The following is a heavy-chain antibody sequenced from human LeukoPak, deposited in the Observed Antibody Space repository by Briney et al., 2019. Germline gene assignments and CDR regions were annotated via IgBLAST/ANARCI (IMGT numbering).Heavy chain of an antibody. CDR1: GGSFSGYY. Sequence: SETLSLTCAVYGGSFSGYYWSWIRQPPGKGLEWIGEINHSGSTNYTPSLKSRVTISVATSKNQFSLKLSSVTAADTAVYYCARGLLSATSGITMVRGVIEDYWGQGTLVTVSS. D-gene: IGHD3-10*01. J-gene: IGHJ4*02. V-gene: IGHV4-34*01. CDR3: ARGLLSATSGITMVRGVIEDY. CDR2: INHSGST.